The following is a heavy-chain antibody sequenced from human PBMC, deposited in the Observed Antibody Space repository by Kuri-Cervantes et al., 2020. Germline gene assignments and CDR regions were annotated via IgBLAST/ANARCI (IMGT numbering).Heavy chain of an antibody. D-gene: IGHD3-10*01. CDR2: IRYDGSNE. Sequence: GGSLRLSCAASGFTFSSYGMHWVRQAPGKGLEWVAFIRYDGSNEYYADSVKGRFTISRDNSKNTLFLQMNSLRPEDTAVYYCAKDWLTMIRGVIDDAFDIWGQGTMVTVSS. CDR1: GFTFSSYG. J-gene: IGHJ3*02. CDR3: AKDWLTMIRGVIDDAFDI. V-gene: IGHV3-30*02.